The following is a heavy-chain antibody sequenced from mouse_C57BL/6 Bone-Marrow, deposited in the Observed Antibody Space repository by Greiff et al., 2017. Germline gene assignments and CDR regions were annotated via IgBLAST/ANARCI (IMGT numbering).Heavy chain of an antibody. Sequence: EVQLVESGGGLVKPGGSLKLSCAASGFTFSDYGMHWVRQAPEKGLEWVAYISSGSSTIYYADTVKGRFPISRDNAKNTLFLQMTSLRSEDTAMYYCARDDGPFGVWGTGTTVTVSS. J-gene: IGHJ1*03. D-gene: IGHD2-3*01. V-gene: IGHV5-17*01. CDR2: ISSGSSTI. CDR1: GFTFSDYG. CDR3: ARDDGPFGV.